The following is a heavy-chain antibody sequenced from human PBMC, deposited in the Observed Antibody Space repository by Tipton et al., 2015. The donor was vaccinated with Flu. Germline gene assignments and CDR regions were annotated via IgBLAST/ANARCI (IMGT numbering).Heavy chain of an antibody. CDR3: AREGQLERRPDY. V-gene: IGHV3-48*03. J-gene: IGHJ4*02. Sequence: SGFTFSSYEMNWVRQAPGKGLEWVSYISTSGRTIYYADSVKGRFTISRDNAKNQFSLKLNSVTAADTAVYYCAREGQLERRPDYWGQGTLVTVSS. D-gene: IGHD1-1*01. CDR1: GFTFSSYE. CDR2: ISTSGRTI.